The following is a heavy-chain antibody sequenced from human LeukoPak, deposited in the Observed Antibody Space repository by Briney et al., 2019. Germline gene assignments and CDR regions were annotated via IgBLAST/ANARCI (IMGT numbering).Heavy chain of an antibody. CDR3: ARRIVGPSSVGDY. CDR1: GFTFSSFW. Sequence: GGSLRLSCAASGFTFSSFWMRWVRQAPGKGLELVANIKQDGSEKYYVDSVQGRFTISRDNAKNSLYLQMNSLRVEDTAVYYCARRIVGPSSVGDYWGQVTLVTVSS. CDR2: IKQDGSEK. J-gene: IGHJ4*02. V-gene: IGHV3-7*01. D-gene: IGHD1-26*01.